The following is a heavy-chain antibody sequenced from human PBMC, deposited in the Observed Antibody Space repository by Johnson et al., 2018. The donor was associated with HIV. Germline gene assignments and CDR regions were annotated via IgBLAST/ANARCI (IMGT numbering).Heavy chain of an antibody. CDR1: GFTVSSNY. Sequence: VQLVESGGGLVQPGGSLRLSCAASGFTVSSNYMSWVRQAPGKGLEWVSGINWNGGSTGYADSVKGRFTISRDNAKNSLYLQMNSLRAEDTALYYCARGRTVVIKDAFDIWGQGTMVTVSS. D-gene: IGHD3-22*01. V-gene: IGHV3-20*04. CDR2: INWNGGST. CDR3: ARGRTVVIKDAFDI. J-gene: IGHJ3*02.